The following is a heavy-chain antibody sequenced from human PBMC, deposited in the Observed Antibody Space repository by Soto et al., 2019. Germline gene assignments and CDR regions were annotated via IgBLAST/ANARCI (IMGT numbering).Heavy chain of an antibody. CDR3: ARGTRNSSSTSCAGSWSDP. CDR2: INHSGST. V-gene: IGHV4-34*01. Sequence: QVQLQQWGAGLLKPSETLSLTCAVYGGSFSGYYWSWIRQPPGKGLEWIGEINHSGSTNYNPSLKSRVTLSVDAYEHLFPLMMSFVTGAATAEYYCARGTRNSSSTSCAGSWSDPWGQGTLVTFSS. D-gene: IGHD2-2*01. J-gene: IGHJ5*02. CDR1: GGSFSGYY.